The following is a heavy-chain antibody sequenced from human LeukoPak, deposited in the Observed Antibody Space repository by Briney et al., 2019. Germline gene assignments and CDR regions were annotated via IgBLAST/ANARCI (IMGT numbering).Heavy chain of an antibody. CDR3: VKGPYSGFS. CDR1: GFTFNNYT. CDR2: ISYDGRGH. Sequence: GGSLRLSCAASGFTFNNYTMHWVRQAPGKGLEWVAVISYDGRGHFDADSVKGRFIISRDNSKNTLYLQMNSLRAEDTAVYYCVKGPYSGFSWGQGTLVTVSS. J-gene: IGHJ5*02. V-gene: IGHV3-30*04. D-gene: IGHD1-26*01.